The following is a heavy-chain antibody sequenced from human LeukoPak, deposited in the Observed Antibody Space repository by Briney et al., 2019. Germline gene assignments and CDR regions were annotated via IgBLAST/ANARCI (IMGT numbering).Heavy chain of an antibody. CDR2: IYYSGST. CDR3: ARTEDDYGDYHANWFDP. D-gene: IGHD4-17*01. CDR1: GGSLSRGGYY. V-gene: IGHV4-31*03. J-gene: IGHJ5*02. Sequence: SETLSLTCTVSGGSLSRGGYYWSWIRQHPGKGLEWIGYIYYSGSTYYNPSLKSRVTISVDTSKNQFSLKLSSVTAADTAVYYCARTEDDYGDYHANWFDPWGQGTLVTVSS.